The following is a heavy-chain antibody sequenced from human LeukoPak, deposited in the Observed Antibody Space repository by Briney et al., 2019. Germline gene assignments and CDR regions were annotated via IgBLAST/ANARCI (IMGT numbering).Heavy chain of an antibody. Sequence: PGGSLRLSCAASGFSFSSFWMSWVRQAPGKGLEWVANINQDGSEKHYVDSVKGRFTISRDNAKNSLYLQMNSLRAEDTALYYCATAPRGSGNAYYFDSWGQGTLITVSS. CDR3: ATAPRGSGNAYYFDS. CDR2: INQDGSEK. D-gene: IGHD3-10*01. V-gene: IGHV3-7*01. J-gene: IGHJ4*02. CDR1: GFSFSSFW.